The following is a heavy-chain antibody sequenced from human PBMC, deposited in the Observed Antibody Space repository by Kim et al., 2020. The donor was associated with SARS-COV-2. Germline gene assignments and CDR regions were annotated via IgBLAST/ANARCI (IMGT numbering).Heavy chain of an antibody. CDR2: SGST. D-gene: IGHD3-10*02. J-gene: IGHJ6*02. CDR3: ARVFRGMDV. V-gene: IGHV4-59*12. Sequence: SGSTNYDAALKSRLTISVDTSKNQFSLKLDSMAAADTGVYYCARVFRGMDVWGQGTTVIVSS.